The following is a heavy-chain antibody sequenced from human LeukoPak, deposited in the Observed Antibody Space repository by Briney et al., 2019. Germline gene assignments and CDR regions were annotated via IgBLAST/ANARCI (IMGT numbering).Heavy chain of an antibody. D-gene: IGHD3-9*01. V-gene: IGHV3-9*01. CDR1: GFTFDDYA. J-gene: IGHJ4*02. CDR2: ISWNSGGI. Sequence: GGSLRLSCAAAGFTFDDYARHWVRQAPGKGLEWVSGISWNSGGIGYADSVKGRFTISRDNAKNSLYLQMDSLRAEDTALYYCAKANNFDWLPRGRYSDYGGQGTLVTVSS. CDR3: AKANNFDWLPRGRYSDY.